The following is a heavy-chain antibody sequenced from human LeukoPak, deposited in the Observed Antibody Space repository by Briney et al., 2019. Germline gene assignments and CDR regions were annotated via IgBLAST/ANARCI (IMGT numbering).Heavy chain of an antibody. J-gene: IGHJ4*02. CDR2: ISGSGGST. CDR1: GFTFSSFG. CDR3: AREVGSFDY. D-gene: IGHD1-26*01. Sequence: PGGSLRLSCATSGFTFSSFGMSWVRQAPGKGLEWVSVISGSGGSTYYADSVKGRFTISRDNSKNTLYLQMNSLRAEDTAVYYCAREVGSFDYWGQGTLVTVSS. V-gene: IGHV3-23*01.